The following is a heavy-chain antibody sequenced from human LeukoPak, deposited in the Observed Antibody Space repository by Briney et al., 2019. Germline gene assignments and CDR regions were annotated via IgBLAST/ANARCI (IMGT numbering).Heavy chain of an antibody. CDR2: IYYSGST. Sequence: PSETLSLTCTVSGGSISSGGYYWSWIRQHPGKGLEWIGYIYYSGSTYYNPSLKSRVTISVDMSKNQFSLKLSSVTAADTAVYYCARVQDNWFDPWGQGTLVTVSS. CDR3: ARVQDNWFDP. CDR1: GGSISSGGYY. V-gene: IGHV4-31*03. J-gene: IGHJ5*02.